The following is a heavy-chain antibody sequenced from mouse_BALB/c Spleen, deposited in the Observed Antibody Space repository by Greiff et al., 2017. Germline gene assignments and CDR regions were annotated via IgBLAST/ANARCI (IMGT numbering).Heavy chain of an antibody. CDR1: GYSFTSYW. CDR3: TRESTMITAWFAY. V-gene: IGHV1-5*01. D-gene: IGHD2-4*01. CDR2: IYPGNSDT. Sequence: EVQLQESGTVLARPGASVKMSCKASGYSFTSYWMHWVKQRPGQGLEWIGAIYPGNSDTSYNQKFKGKAKLTAVTSASTAYMELSSLTNEDSAVYYCTRESTMITAWFAYWGQGTLVTVSA. J-gene: IGHJ3*01.